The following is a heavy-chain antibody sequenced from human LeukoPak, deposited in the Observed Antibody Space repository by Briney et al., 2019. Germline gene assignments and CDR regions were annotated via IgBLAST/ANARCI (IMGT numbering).Heavy chain of an antibody. Sequence: GESLRLSCAASGFTFSSYANSSVRQAPGKVLEWVSAISGSGSSTYYADSVKGRFTISRDNSKNTLYLQMNRLRAEDPGVYYCAQWGLAATGLKRGQGTMVTDSS. V-gene: IGHV3-23*01. CDR3: AQWGLAATGLK. J-gene: IGHJ4*02. CDR1: GFTFSSYA. D-gene: IGHD6-13*01. CDR2: ISGSGSST.